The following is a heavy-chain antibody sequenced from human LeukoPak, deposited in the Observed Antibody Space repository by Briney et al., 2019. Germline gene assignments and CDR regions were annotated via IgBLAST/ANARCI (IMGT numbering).Heavy chain of an antibody. CDR2: ISYDGSNK. CDR3: AKDRSSYCGGDCGAFDI. D-gene: IGHD2-21*02. J-gene: IGHJ3*02. V-gene: IGHV3-30*18. CDR1: GFTFSSYG. Sequence: PGRFLRLSCAASGFTFSSYGMHWVRQAPGKGLEWVAVISYDGSNKYYADSVKGRFTISRDNSKNTLYLQMNSLRAEDTAVYYCAKDRSSYCGGDCGAFDIWGQGTMVTVSS.